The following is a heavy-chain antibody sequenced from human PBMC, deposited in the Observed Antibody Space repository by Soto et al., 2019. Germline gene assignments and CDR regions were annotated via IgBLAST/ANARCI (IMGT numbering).Heavy chain of an antibody. J-gene: IGHJ4*02. CDR3: ARDKITGLFAY. CDR2: INHSGST. V-gene: IGHV4-34*01. CDR1: GGSFSGYY. Sequence: SSETLSLTCAVYGGSFSGYYWTWIRQPPGTGLEWIGEINHSGSTNYNPSLKRRVTISVDTSKNQFSLKLTSVTAADTAVYYCARDKITGLFAYWDQGTLVTVS. D-gene: IGHD1-1*01.